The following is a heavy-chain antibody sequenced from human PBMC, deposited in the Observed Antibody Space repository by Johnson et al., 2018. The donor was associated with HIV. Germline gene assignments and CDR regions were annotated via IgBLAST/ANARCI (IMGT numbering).Heavy chain of an antibody. V-gene: IGHV3-30*18. J-gene: IGHJ3*02. CDR1: GFTFSTYA. Sequence: QVQLLESGGGVVQPGGSLRLSCVASGFTFSTYAMHWVRQAPGKGLEWVAVISYDGSKKYYADSVKGRFTISRDNSKNTLYLQMNSMRAEDTAVYYCAKQYYGSGVSLPAFDIWGQWTMVTVSS. CDR2: ISYDGSKK. CDR3: AKQYYGSGVSLPAFDI. D-gene: IGHD3-10*01.